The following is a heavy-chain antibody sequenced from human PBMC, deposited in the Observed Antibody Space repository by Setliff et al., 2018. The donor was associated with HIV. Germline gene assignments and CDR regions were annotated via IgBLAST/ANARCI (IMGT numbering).Heavy chain of an antibody. CDR1: GYSFTSHW. J-gene: IGHJ4*02. V-gene: IGHV5-51*01. D-gene: IGHD6-19*01. CDR2: IYPGDSDT. CDR3: ARMIRIAVAGTRYFDY. Sequence: GESLKISCRYYGYSFTSHWIGWVRQMPGKGLEWMGIIYPGDSDTRYSPSFQGQVTISADKSISTTYLQWSSLKASDTAMYYCARMIRIAVAGTRYFDYWGQGTLVTVSS.